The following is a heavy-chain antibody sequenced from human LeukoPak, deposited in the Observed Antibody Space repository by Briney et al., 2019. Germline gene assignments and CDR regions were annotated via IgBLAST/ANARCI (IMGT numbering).Heavy chain of an antibody. Sequence: GGSLRLSCAAPGFTFSRNAMAWVRQAPGKGLEWVAGIGSDDNTHYAESVRGRFTISRDISKNTVSLQMSSLRAEDTAVYYCAKDILRWSFDSWGQGILVTVSS. CDR1: GFTFSRNA. D-gene: IGHD2-21*01. CDR2: IGSDDNT. J-gene: IGHJ4*02. V-gene: IGHV3-23*01. CDR3: AKDILRWSFDS.